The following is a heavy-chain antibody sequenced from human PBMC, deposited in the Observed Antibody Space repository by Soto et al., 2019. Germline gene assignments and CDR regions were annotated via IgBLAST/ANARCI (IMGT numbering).Heavy chain of an antibody. CDR2: VSDNGGSRGGT. CDR3: ARAKAVVIAALDI. CDR1: GVMFSNSA. V-gene: IGHV3-23*01. Sequence: PAGCLRLSRKPSGVMFSNSAITGVRQPPGQGPQWVASVSDNGGSRGGTYYADSVKGRFTISRDNSKNTLYLQLDSLTGADTAVYYCARAKAVVIAALDIWGQGTMVPVSS. J-gene: IGHJ3*02. D-gene: IGHD2-21*01.